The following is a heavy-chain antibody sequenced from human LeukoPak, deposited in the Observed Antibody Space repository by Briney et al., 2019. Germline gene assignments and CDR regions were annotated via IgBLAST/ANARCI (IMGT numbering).Heavy chain of an antibody. CDR1: GGSFSGYY. Sequence: PSETLSLTCAVYGGSFSGYYWSWIRQPPGKGLEWIGEINHSGSTNYNPSLKSRVTISVDTSKNQFSLKLSSVTAADTAVYYCARVSLNGDYASDYWGQGTLVTVSS. V-gene: IGHV4-34*01. CDR2: INHSGST. D-gene: IGHD4-17*01. CDR3: ARVSLNGDYASDY. J-gene: IGHJ4*02.